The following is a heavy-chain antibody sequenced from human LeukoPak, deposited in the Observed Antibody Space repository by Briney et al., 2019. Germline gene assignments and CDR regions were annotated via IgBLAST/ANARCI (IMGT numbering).Heavy chain of an antibody. CDR2: ICTSGST. V-gene: IGHV4-4*09. CDR3: ARVAYYYYYMDV. CDR1: GGSISSYY. D-gene: IGHD2-15*01. J-gene: IGHJ6*03. Sequence: SETLSLTCTVSGGSISSYYWSWIRQPPGKGLEWIGYICTSGSTNYNPSLKSRVTISVDTSKSQFSLKQSSVTAADTAVYYCARVAYYYYYMDVWGKGTTVTVSS.